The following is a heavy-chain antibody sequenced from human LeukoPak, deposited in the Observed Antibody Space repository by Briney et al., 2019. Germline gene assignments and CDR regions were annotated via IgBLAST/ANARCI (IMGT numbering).Heavy chain of an antibody. CDR2: IYYSGST. V-gene: IGHV4-39*01. Sequence: PSETLSLTCTVSGGSISSSSYYWGWIRQPPGKGLEWIGSIYYSGSTYYNPSLKSRVTISVDTSKNQFSLKLSSVTAADTAVYYCARKTGERFLEWLLEVSAGFDPWRQGTLVTVSS. J-gene: IGHJ5*02. D-gene: IGHD3-3*01. CDR3: ARKTGERFLEWLLEVSAGFDP. CDR1: GGSISSSSYY.